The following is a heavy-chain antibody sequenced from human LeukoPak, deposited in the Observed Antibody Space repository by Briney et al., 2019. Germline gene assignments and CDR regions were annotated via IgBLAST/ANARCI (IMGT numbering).Heavy chain of an antibody. D-gene: IGHD3-22*01. CDR2: INPNSGGT. CDR3: ARGGRGYYYDSSGYCDY. CDR1: GYTFTGYY. Sequence: ASVKVSCKASGYTFTGYYMHWVRQAPGQGLEWMGRINPNSGGTNYAQKFQGRVTMTRDTSISTAYMELSRLRSDDTAVYYCARGGRGYYYDSSGYCDYWGQGTLVAVSS. J-gene: IGHJ4*02. V-gene: IGHV1-2*06.